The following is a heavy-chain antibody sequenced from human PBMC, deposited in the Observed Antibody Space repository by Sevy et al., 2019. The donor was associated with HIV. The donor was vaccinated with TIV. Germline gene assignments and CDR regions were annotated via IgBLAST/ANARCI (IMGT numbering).Heavy chain of an antibody. Sequence: ASVKVSCKVSGYTLTALSMHWVRQAPGKGLEWMGTFDPEDGETRFAQKFQGIVTMTEDTSTDTAYMERSSLRSEDTAVYFCATTMDYYDSSGYPFDHWGQGALVTVSS. CDR2: FDPEDGET. D-gene: IGHD3-22*01. CDR3: ATTMDYYDSSGYPFDH. V-gene: IGHV1-24*01. CDR1: GYTLTALS. J-gene: IGHJ4*02.